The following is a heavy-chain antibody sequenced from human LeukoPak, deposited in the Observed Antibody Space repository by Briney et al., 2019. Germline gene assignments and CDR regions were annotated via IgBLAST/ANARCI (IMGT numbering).Heavy chain of an antibody. J-gene: IGHJ3*02. Sequence: PGGSLRLSCAASGFTFSSYWMSWVRQAPGKGLEWVANIKRDGSEKYYVDSVKGRFTISRDNAENSLYLQMSSLRAEDTAVYYCARAQDYGSGKANAFDIWGQGTMVTVSS. D-gene: IGHD3-10*01. CDR1: GFTFSSYW. CDR3: ARAQDYGSGKANAFDI. CDR2: IKRDGSEK. V-gene: IGHV3-7*05.